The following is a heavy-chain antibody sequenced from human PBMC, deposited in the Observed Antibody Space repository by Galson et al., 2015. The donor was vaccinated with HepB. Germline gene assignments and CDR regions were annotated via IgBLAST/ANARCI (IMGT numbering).Heavy chain of an antibody. CDR2: ISNDGSIK. CDR1: GLTFSSYA. D-gene: IGHD6-6*01. Sequence: LRLSCAASGLTFSSYAIHWVRQAPGKGLEWVAVISNDGSIKYYADSVKGRFTISRDNSKKTLYLQMDSLRPEDTAVYYCARDRSIATREYFFDYWGQGTLVTVSS. CDR3: ARDRSIATREYFFDY. V-gene: IGHV3-30-3*01. J-gene: IGHJ4*02.